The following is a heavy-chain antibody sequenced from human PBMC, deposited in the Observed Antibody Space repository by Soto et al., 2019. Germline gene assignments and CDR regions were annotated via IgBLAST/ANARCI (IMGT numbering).Heavy chain of an antibody. CDR2: ISYDGSNK. CDR3: AKDRAAAGILYYFDY. D-gene: IGHD6-13*01. CDR1: GFTFSSYG. V-gene: IGHV3-30*18. J-gene: IGHJ4*02. Sequence: GGSLRLSCAASGFTFSSYGMHWVGQAPGKGLEWVAVISYDGSNKYYADSVKGRFTISRDNSKNTLYLQMNSLRAEDTAVYYCAKDRAAAGILYYFDYWGQGTLVTVSS.